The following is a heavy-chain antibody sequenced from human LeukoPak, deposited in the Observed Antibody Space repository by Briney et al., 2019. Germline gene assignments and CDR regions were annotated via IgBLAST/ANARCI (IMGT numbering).Heavy chain of an antibody. CDR3: ARGDTKIQLLHYYYYYGMDV. Sequence: ASVKVSCKASGYTFTSYGISWVRQAPGQGLEWMGWISAYNGNTYYAQKLQGRVTMTTDTSTSTAYMELRSLRSDDTAVYYCARGDTKIQLLHYYYYYGMDVWGQGTTVTASS. J-gene: IGHJ6*02. CDR1: GYTFTSYG. CDR2: ISAYNGNT. D-gene: IGHD2-15*01. V-gene: IGHV1-18*01.